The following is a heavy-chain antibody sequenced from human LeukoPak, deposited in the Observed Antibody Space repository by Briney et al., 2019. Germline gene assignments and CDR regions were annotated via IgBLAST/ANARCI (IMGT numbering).Heavy chain of an antibody. CDR3: ASHSIFGVVIIGWFDP. CDR2: INPNSGGT. CDR1: GYTFTGYY. D-gene: IGHD3-3*01. Sequence: ASVKVSCKASGYTFTGYYMHWVRQAPGQGLEWMGLINPNSGGTNYAQKFQGRVTMTRDTSISTAYMELSRLRSDDTAVYYCASHSIFGVVIIGWFDPWGKGTLVTVSS. J-gene: IGHJ5*02. V-gene: IGHV1-2*02.